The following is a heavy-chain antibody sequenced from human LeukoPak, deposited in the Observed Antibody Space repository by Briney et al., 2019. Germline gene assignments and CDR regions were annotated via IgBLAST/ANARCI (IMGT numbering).Heavy chain of an antibody. J-gene: IGHJ4*02. CDR1: GFTFDNYG. Sequence: GGSLRLSCAASGFTFDNYGMTWVRHVPGKGLEWVSGVNWNGGSTGYADSVKGRFTISRDNAKNSLYLQMNSLRAEDTALYYCARASLYDNSAYYLDYWGQGTLVTVSS. CDR2: VNWNGGST. CDR3: ARASLYDNSAYYLDY. V-gene: IGHV3-20*04. D-gene: IGHD3-22*01.